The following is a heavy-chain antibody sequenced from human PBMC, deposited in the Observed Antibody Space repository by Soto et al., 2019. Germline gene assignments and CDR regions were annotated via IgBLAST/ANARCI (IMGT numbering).Heavy chain of an antibody. V-gene: IGHV3-73*01. CDR1: GFTFSGSA. D-gene: IGHD7-27*01. J-gene: IGHJ6*03. Sequence: GGSLRLSCAASGFTFSGSAMHWVRQASGKGLEWVGRIRSKANSYATAYAASVKGRFTISRDDSKNTAYLQMNSLKTEDTAVYYCTTTQPTWGPYYMDIWGKGTTVTVSS. CDR3: TTTQPTWGPYYMDI. CDR2: IRSKANSYAT.